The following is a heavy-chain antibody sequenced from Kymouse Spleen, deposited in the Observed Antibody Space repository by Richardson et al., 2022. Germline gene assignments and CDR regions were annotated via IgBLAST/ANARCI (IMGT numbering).Heavy chain of an antibody. J-gene: IGHJ4*02. CDR1: GGSISSSSYY. CDR2: IYYSGST. V-gene: IGHV4-39*01. CDR3: ARQETEQLVRGYFDY. D-gene: IGHD6-6*01. Sequence: QLQLQESGPGLVKPSETLSLTCTVSGGSISSSSYYWGWIRQPPGKGLEWIGSIYYSGSTYYNPSLKSRVTISVDTSKNQFSLKLSSVTAADTAVYYCARQETEQLVRGYFDYWGQGTLVTVSS.